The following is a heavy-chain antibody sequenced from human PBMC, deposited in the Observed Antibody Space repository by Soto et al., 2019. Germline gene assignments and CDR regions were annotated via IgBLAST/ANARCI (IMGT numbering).Heavy chain of an antibody. J-gene: IGHJ6*03. CDR1: GGTFSSYT. D-gene: IGHD5-12*01. V-gene: IGHV1-69*02. CDR2: IIPLLGIA. Sequence: QVQLVQSGAEVKKPGSSVKVSCKASGGTFSSYTISWVRQAPGQGLEWMGRIIPLLGIANYAQKFQGRVTITADKSTSTAYLELSSLRSEDTAVYYCASTSGYDYSDYYMDVWGKGTTVTVSS. CDR3: ASTSGYDYSDYYMDV.